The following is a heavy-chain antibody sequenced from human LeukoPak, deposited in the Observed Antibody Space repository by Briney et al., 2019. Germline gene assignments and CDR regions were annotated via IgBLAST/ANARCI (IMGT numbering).Heavy chain of an antibody. CDR3: ARDAYYYDSSGLAFDY. CDR2: IYYSGST. CDR1: GGSISSGGYY. V-gene: IGHV4-31*03. J-gene: IGHJ4*02. D-gene: IGHD3-22*01. Sequence: SETLSLTCTVSGGSISSGGYYWSWIRQHPGKGLEWIEYIYYSGSTYYNPSLKSRVTISVDTSKNQFSLKLSSVTAADTAVYYCARDAYYYDSSGLAFDYWGQGTLVTVSS.